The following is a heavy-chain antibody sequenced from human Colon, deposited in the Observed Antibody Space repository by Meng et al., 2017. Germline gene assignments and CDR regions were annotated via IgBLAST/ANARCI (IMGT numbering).Heavy chain of an antibody. D-gene: IGHD2/OR15-2a*01. CDR3: ARFRVLLKDFDY. CDR2: IHYTGGT. CDR1: GGSVSSKSHY. V-gene: IGHV4-61*01. Sequence: SETLSLTCTVSGGSVSSKSHYWSWMRQSPDNRQEWIGYIHYTGGTTYNTSLKSRVVISVDTSKNQFSLKLNSVTAADTAVYCCARFRVLLKDFDYWGQGTLVTVSS. J-gene: IGHJ4*02.